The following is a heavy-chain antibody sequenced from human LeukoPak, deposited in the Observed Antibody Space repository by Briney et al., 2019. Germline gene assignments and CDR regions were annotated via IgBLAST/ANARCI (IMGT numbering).Heavy chain of an antibody. CDR3: ARGFGWFDP. CDR2: INHSGST. Sequence: SETPSLTCAVYGGSFSGYYWSWIRQPPGKGLEWIGEINHSGSTNYNPSLKSRVTISVDTSKNQFSLKLSSVTAADTAVYYCARGFGWFDPWGQGTLVTVSS. V-gene: IGHV4-34*01. J-gene: IGHJ5*02. D-gene: IGHD3-10*01. CDR1: GGSFSGYY.